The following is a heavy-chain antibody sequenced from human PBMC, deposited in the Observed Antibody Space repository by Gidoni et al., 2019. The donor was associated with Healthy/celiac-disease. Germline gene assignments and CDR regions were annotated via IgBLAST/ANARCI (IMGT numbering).Heavy chain of an antibody. D-gene: IGHD3-3*01. CDR3: ARGLYLYYDFWSGYSPLDY. CDR1: GSTLSSYE. Sequence: EVQLVESGGGLVQPGGSLRLSCASSGSTLSSYEMNWVRQAPGQGLDWVSYISSSCSTIYDADSVKGRFTISRDNAKNSLYLQMNSLRAEDTAVYYCARGLYLYYDFWSGYSPLDYWGQGTLVTVSS. J-gene: IGHJ4*02. CDR2: ISSSCSTI. V-gene: IGHV3-48*03.